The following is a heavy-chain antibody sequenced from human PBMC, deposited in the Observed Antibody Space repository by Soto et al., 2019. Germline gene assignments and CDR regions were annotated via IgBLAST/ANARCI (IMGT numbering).Heavy chain of an antibody. D-gene: IGHD6-13*01. CDR1: GGSFSGYY. CDR3: ARGPPIVYSSSWEGELDWFDP. CDR2: INHSGST. J-gene: IGHJ5*02. Sequence: KQSQTLSLTCAVYGGSFSGYYWSWIRQPPGKGLEWIGEINHSGSTNYNPSLKSRVTISVDTSKNQFSLKLSSVTAADTAVYYCARGPPIVYSSSWEGELDWFDPWGQGTLVTVSS. V-gene: IGHV4-34*01.